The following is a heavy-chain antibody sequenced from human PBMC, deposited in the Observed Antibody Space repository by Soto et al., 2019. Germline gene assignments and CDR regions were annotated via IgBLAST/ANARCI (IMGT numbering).Heavy chain of an antibody. Sequence: ASVEVSCKASGYTFTSYAIHWVRQAPGQRLEWMGWINAGNGNTKYSQKFQGRVTITRDTSASTAYMELSSLRSEDTAVYYCARGLHYDILTGPYDNWFDPWGQGTLVTVS. CDR1: GYTFTSYA. D-gene: IGHD3-9*01. CDR3: ARGLHYDILTGPYDNWFDP. J-gene: IGHJ5*02. CDR2: INAGNGNT. V-gene: IGHV1-3*01.